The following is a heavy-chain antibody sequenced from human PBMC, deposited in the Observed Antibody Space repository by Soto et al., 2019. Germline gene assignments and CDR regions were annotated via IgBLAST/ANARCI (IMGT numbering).Heavy chain of an antibody. CDR2: INHKSGAT. V-gene: IGHV1-2*02. CDR1: GYRFTGYG. CDR3: VYYSAKSNYGGDDYFQYGLDV. J-gene: IGHJ6*02. D-gene: IGHD2-21*02. Sequence: QVQLVQSGAEVKKPGASLKVSCKASGYRFTGYGLHWVRQAPGQGLQWMGWINHKSGATDHAQKFQGRVTMTREMSTNTAYLELRGLRSDDTADDTAVYYSAKSNYGGDDYFQYGLDVWGQGTTVTVSS.